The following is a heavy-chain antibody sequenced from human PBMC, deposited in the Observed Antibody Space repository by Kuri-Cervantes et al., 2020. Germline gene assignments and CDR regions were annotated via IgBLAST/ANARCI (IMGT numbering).Heavy chain of an antibody. V-gene: IGHV5-51*01. CDR2: IYPGDSDT. J-gene: IGHJ5*02. D-gene: IGHD6-13*01. CDR1: GYSFTSYW. Sequence: KVSCKGSGYSFTSYWIGWVRQMPGKGLEWMGIIYPGDSDTRYSPSFQGQVTISADKSISTAYLQWSSLKASDTAMYYWARAPILRGSSWYVRWFDPWGQGTLVTVSS. CDR3: ARAPILRGSSWYVRWFDP.